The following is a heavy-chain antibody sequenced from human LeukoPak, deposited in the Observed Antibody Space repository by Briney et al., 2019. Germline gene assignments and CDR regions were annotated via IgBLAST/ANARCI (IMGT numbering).Heavy chain of an antibody. V-gene: IGHV3-23*01. CDR2: IGANGAT. J-gene: IGHJ4*02. CDR1: GFTFNDYA. D-gene: IGHD6-19*01. Sequence: PGGSLRLSCVTSGFTFNDYAMNWVRQAPGKGLEWVSAIGANGATFYKDSVEGRFTISRDRANNAVYLQMNGLRAEDSATYYCAKRASGAVPGSYDHWGQGTLVTVSS. CDR3: AKRASGAVPGSYDH.